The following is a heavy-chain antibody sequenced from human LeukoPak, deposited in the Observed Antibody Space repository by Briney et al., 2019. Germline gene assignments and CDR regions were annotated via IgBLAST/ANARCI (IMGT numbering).Heavy chain of an antibody. CDR2: IRSKANSYAA. J-gene: IGHJ4*02. V-gene: IGHV3-73*01. D-gene: IGHD3-10*01. Sequence: GGSLRLSCAASGFTFSGSAMHWVRQASGKGLEWVGRIRSKANSYAAAYAASVKGRFTISRDDSKNTAYLQMNSLRADDTAVYYCAKDMEGSVADYFDYWGQGTLVTVSS. CDR3: AKDMEGSVADYFDY. CDR1: GFTFSGSA.